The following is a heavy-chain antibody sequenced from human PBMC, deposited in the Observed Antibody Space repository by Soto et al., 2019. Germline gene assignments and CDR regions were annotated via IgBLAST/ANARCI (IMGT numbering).Heavy chain of an antibody. D-gene: IGHD6-19*01. J-gene: IGHJ6*02. CDR2: ISAYNGNT. CDR3: ARNEAVAGKGYYYYYGMDV. CDR1: GYTFTSYG. Sequence: QVQLVQSGAEVKKPGASVKVSCKASGYTFTSYGISWVRQAPGQGLEWMGWISAYNGNTNYAQKLQGRVTMTTDTSTSTAYMELRSLRSDDTAVYYCARNEAVAGKGYYYYYGMDVWGQGTTVTVSS. V-gene: IGHV1-18*01.